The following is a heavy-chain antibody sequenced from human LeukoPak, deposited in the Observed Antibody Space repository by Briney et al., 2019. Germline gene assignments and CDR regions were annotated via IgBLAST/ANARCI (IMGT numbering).Heavy chain of an antibody. J-gene: IGHJ4*02. Sequence: GGSLRLSCAASGFTFSAHWMTWVRQAPGKGLEWVANIKQDGSEKYYVDSVRGRFTIPRDNAKNALNLQMNNLRAEDTAIYYCATEGIKWELCIDYWGQGISVTVSS. CDR2: IKQDGSEK. V-gene: IGHV3-7*04. D-gene: IGHD3-16*01. CDR1: GFTFSAHW. CDR3: ATEGIKWELCIDY.